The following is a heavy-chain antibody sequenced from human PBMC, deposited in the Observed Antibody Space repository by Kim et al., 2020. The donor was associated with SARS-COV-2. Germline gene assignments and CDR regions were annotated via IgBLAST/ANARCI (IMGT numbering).Heavy chain of an antibody. CDR2: ISGSGGST. CDR3: AKGPITIFGVAITPFDY. J-gene: IGHJ4*02. CDR1: GFTFSSYA. D-gene: IGHD3-3*01. Sequence: GGSLRLSCAASGFTFSSYAMSWVRQAPGKGLEWVSAISGSGGSTYYADSVKGRFTISRDNSKNTLYLQMNSLGAEDTAVYYCAKGPITIFGVAITPFDYWGQGTLVTVSS. V-gene: IGHV3-23*01.